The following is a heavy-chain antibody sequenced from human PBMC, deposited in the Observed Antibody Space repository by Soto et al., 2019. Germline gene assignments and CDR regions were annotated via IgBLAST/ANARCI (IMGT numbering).Heavy chain of an antibody. V-gene: IGHV4-59*01. J-gene: IGHJ6*02. CDR1: GGSITSSY. Sequence: SETLSLTCTVSGGSITSSYWSWIRRPPGKGLEWIAYIYDTGISGYTPSTSYNPSLKSRVTMSVDTSKNQFSLKLSSVTAADTAVYYCARADGELLAASQIMDVWGQGTTVTVSS. CDR3: ARADGELLAASQIMDV. CDR2: IYDTGISGYTPST. D-gene: IGHD1-7*01.